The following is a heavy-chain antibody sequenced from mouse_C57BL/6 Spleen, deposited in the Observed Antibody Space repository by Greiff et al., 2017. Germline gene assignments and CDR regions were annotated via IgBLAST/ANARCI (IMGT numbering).Heavy chain of an antibody. CDR1: GYTFTSSW. CDR2: INPSSGYT. CDR3: ARCDYDSWFAY. Sequence: VQLVESGAELAKPGASVKLSCKASGYTFTSSWMHWVKQRPGQGLEWIGYINPSSGYTKYNQKFKDKATLTADKSSSTAYMQLSSLTYEDSAVYYCARCDYDSWFAYWGQGTLVTVSA. D-gene: IGHD2-4*01. J-gene: IGHJ3*01. V-gene: IGHV1-7*01.